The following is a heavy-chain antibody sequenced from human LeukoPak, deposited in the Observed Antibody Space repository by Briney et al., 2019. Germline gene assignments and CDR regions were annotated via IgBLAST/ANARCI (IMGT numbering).Heavy chain of an antibody. CDR3: ASHSSGWYGPFGY. V-gene: IGHV3-48*03. CDR1: GFTFSSYE. CDR2: ISSSGSNI. J-gene: IGHJ4*02. D-gene: IGHD6-19*01. Sequence: PGGSLRLSCAASGFTFSSYEMNWVRQAPGKGLEWVSNISSSGSNIYYADSVKGRFTISRDNSKNTLYLQMNSLRAEDTAVYYCASHSSGWYGPFGYWGQGTLVTVSS.